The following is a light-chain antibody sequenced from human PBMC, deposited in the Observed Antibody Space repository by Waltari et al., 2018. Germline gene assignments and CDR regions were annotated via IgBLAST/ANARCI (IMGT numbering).Light chain of an antibody. CDR1: SRDVGGYDF. Sequence: QSALTQPRSVSGPPGQSVTISCTGTSRDVGGYDFPSWYQQHPGKAPKLIMYYVSQRPSGVPDRFSGSKSGNTASLTITGLQAEDEAEYYCCSHAGSDTFWVFGGGTKVTVL. J-gene: IGLJ3*02. V-gene: IGLV2-11*01. CDR2: YVS. CDR3: CSHAGSDTFWV.